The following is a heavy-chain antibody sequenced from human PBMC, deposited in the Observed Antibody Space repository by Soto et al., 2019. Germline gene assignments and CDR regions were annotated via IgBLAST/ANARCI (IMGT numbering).Heavy chain of an antibody. CDR1: GGSFSGYY. CDR3: ARDGFCTSTTCRVGNWFDP. D-gene: IGHD2-2*01. V-gene: IGHV4-34*01. Sequence: QVQLQQWGAGLLKPSETLSLTCVVYGGSFSGYYWSWTRQSPGKGLEWIGSIKYRGSTNYNPSLECRVTIAVDSCKNQFSLKLPSVTAADTGMYYCARDGFCTSTTCRVGNWFDPWGQGTLVTVSS. J-gene: IGHJ5*02. CDR2: IKYRGST.